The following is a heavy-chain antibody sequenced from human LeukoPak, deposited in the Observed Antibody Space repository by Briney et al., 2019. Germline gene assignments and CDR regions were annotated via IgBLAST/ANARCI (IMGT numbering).Heavy chain of an antibody. D-gene: IGHD3-22*01. Sequence: SETLSLTCTVSGGSISSYYWSWIRQPPGKGLEWIGYIYYSGSTNYNPSLKSRVTISVDTSKNQFSLKLSSVTAADTAVYYCARHLKYYYDSSGYYYPRYFDYWGQGTLVTVSS. V-gene: IGHV4-59*08. J-gene: IGHJ4*02. CDR1: GGSISSYY. CDR2: IYYSGST. CDR3: ARHLKYYYDSSGYYYPRYFDY.